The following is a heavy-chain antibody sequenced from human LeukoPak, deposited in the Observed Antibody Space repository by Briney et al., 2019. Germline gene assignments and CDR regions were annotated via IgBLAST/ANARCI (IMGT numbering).Heavy chain of an antibody. D-gene: IGHD4-17*01. CDR3: AKAFYHGDYSQRPYYLDY. J-gene: IGHJ4*02. CDR1: GCIFNGCS. CDR2: ISYDGSNK. Sequence: PAGSLRPFCAAAGCIFNGCSMHWARQAPGKGLEWVAVISYDGSNKDYADSVKGRLTISRDNSKNTLYLQMNSLRAEDTAVYYCAKAFYHGDYSQRPYYLDYWGQGTLVTVSS. V-gene: IGHV3-30*18.